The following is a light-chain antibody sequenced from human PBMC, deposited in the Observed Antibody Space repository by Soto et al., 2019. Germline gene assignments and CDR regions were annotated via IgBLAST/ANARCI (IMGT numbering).Light chain of an antibody. V-gene: IGKV3-11*01. CDR2: DAA. CDR1: QSVGTS. CDR3: QHRGSWPRS. Sequence: IVLTQYPANRSLSPGERATLSWAASQSVGTSLAWYKQQPGQAPRLLIHDAAYRASGIPERFSGSGSGTAGSLSISRLEKDDGSVYYCQHRGSWPRSFGRGTKVDIK. J-gene: IGKJ1*01.